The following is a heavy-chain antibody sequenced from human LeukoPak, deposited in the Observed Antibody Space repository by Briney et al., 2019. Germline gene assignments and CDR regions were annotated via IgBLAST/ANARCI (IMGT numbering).Heavy chain of an antibody. CDR2: IHPNSGGT. J-gene: IGHJ6*02. D-gene: IGHD6-13*01. CDR1: GYTFTAFL. Sequence: GASVKVSCKASGYTFTAFLMHWVRQAPGQGLEWMGCIHPNSGGTKYAQKFQGRVTMTRDTSINTAYMDLDRLISDDAAVYYCARCQQLVPGGVNDRYYYYVMDVWGQGTTVTVSS. CDR3: ARCQQLVPGGVNDRYYYYVMDV. V-gene: IGHV1-2*02.